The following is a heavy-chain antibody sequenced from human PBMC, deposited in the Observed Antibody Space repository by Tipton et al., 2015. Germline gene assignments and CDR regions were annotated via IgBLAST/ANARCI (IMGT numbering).Heavy chain of an antibody. CDR1: GDSVSSNTAA. D-gene: IGHD6-13*01. CDR2: TYYRSNWNN. J-gene: IGHJ5*02. CDR3: ARGAQHSTWS. Sequence: PGLVKPSQTLSLTCDISGDSVSSNTAAWHWIRQSPSRGLEWLGRTYYRSNWNNDYAVSVKSRITITPDTSKNQFTLHLNSVTPDDTAMYYCARGAQHSTWSWGQGTLVTVSS. V-gene: IGHV6-1*01.